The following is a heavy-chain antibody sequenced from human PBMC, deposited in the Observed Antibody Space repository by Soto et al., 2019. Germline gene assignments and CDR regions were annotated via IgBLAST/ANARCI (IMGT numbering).Heavy chain of an antibody. CDR2: INPNSGGT. J-gene: IGHJ5*02. V-gene: IGHV1-2*04. CDR1: GYTFTSYD. CDR3: AREGGSGWYKGNWFDP. Sequence: ASVKVSCKASGYTFTSYDINWVRQAPGQGLEWMGWINPNSGGTNYAQKFQGWVTMTRDTSISTAYMELSRLRSDDTAVYYCAREGGSGWYKGNWFDPWGQGTLVTVSS. D-gene: IGHD6-19*01.